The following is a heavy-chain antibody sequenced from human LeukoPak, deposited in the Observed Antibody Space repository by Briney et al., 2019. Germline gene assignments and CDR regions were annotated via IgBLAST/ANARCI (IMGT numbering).Heavy chain of an antibody. CDR3: ARGNYDYIWGSYRTNWFDP. CDR2: INHSGST. J-gene: IGHJ5*02. CDR1: GGSFSGYY. Sequence: SETLSLTCVVYGGSFSGYYWSWIRQPPGKGLEWIGEINHSGSTNYNPSLKSRVTISVDTSKNQFSLKLSSVTAADTAVYYCARGNYDYIWGSYRTNWFDPWGQGTLVTVSS. D-gene: IGHD3-16*02. V-gene: IGHV4-34*01.